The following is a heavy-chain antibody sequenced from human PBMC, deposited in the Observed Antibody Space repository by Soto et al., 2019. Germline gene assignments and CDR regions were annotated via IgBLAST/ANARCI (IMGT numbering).Heavy chain of an antibody. CDR2: ISNDGSNK. CDR1: GFMFSSYA. CDR3: ARVPYYDSGGLSLVYYGMDV. J-gene: IGHJ6*02. D-gene: IGHD3-22*01. Sequence: QVQLVDSGGGVVQPGRSLRLSCAASGFMFSSYAMHWVRQAPGKGLEWVALISNDGSNKYYADSVKGRFTISRDNSMNTLYLQMNSLRGEDTAVYYCARVPYYDSGGLSLVYYGMDVWGQGTTVTVSS. V-gene: IGHV3-30-3*01.